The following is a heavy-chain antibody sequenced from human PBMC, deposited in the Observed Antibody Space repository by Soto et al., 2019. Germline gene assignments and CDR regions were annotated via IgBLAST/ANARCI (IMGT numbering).Heavy chain of an antibody. V-gene: IGHV1-8*01. J-gene: IGHJ4*02. D-gene: IGHD3-3*01. CDR3: ARAVYDFWSGYYAI. CDR2: MNPNSGNT. Sequence: GASVKVSCKASGYAFTSYDINWVRQATGQGLEWMGWMNPNSGNTGYAQKSQGRVTMTRNTSISTAYMELSSLRSEDTAVYYCARAVYDFWSGYYAIWGQGTLVTVSS. CDR1: GYAFTSYD.